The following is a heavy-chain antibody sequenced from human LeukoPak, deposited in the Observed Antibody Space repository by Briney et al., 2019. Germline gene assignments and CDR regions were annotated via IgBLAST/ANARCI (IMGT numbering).Heavy chain of an antibody. V-gene: IGHV3-23*01. J-gene: IGHJ4*02. D-gene: IGHD3-10*01. Sequence: GGSLRLSCAASGFTFSSHAMSWVRQAPGKGLKWVSAISGSGGTTNYADSVKGRFTISRDNSKNTLYLQMNSLSAEDTAVYYCATDPRAYFGSGSYIDYWGQGTLVTVSS. CDR3: ATDPRAYFGSGSYIDY. CDR2: ISGSGGTT. CDR1: GFTFSSHA.